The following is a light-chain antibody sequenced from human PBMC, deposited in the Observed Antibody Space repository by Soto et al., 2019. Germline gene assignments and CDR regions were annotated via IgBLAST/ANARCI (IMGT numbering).Light chain of an antibody. CDR1: QSVDSW. V-gene: IGKV1-5*03. Sequence: DIQMTQSPSTLSASIGDRVTITCRASQSVDSWLAWYQQKPGKAPKLLIYKTSNLESGVPSRFSGSGSGTEFSLTISSLQPDDFATYYCRQYKSFSLTFAGGTRVEVK. CDR3: RQYKSFSLT. J-gene: IGKJ4*01. CDR2: KTS.